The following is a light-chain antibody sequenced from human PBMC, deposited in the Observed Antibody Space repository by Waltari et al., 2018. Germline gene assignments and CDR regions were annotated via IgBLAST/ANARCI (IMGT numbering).Light chain of an antibody. CDR3: QQSYSTPYT. V-gene: IGKV1-39*01. CDR1: QSISSF. Sequence: DIQMTQSPSSLSTSVGDRVTITCRASQSISSFLNWYQHKPGKAPKLLIYAASSFQSGVPSRFSGSGSGTHFTLTISSLQPEDFATYYCQQSYSTPYTFGQGTKLEIK. CDR2: AAS. J-gene: IGKJ2*01.